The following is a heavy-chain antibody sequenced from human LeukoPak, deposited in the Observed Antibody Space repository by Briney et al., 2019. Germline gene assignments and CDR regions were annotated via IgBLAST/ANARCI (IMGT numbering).Heavy chain of an antibody. CDR3: ARGGSSRTNDY. CDR1: GGTFSSYA. V-gene: IGHV1-69*04. CDR2: IIPILGIA. J-gene: IGHJ4*02. Sequence: ASVKVSCKASGGTFSSYAISWVRQAPGQGLEWMGRIIPILGIANYAQKFQGRVTITADKSTSTAYMELSSLRSEDTAVYYCARGGSSRTNDYWGQGTLVTVSS. D-gene: IGHD2-15*01.